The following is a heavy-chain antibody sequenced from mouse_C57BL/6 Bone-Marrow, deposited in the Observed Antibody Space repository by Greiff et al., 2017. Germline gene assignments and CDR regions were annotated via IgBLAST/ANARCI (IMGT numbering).Heavy chain of an antibody. J-gene: IGHJ3*01. D-gene: IGHD2-5*01. CDR2: IYPRSGNT. Sequence: VQGVESGAELARPGASVKLSCKASGYTFTSYGISWVKQRTGQGLEWIGEIYPRSGNTYYNEKFKGKATLTADKSSSTAYMELRSLTSEDSAVYCCARSDSNVPWFAYWGQGTLVTVSA. CDR1: GYTFTSYG. CDR3: ARSDSNVPWFAY. V-gene: IGHV1-81*01.